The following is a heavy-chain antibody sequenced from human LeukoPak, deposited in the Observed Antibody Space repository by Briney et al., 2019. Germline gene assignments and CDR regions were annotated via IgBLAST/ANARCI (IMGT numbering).Heavy chain of an antibody. Sequence: GESLKISCKGSGYSFTSYWIGWVRQMPGKGLEWMGIIYPGDSDTRYSPSFQGQVTISADKSISTAYLQWSSLKASDTAMYYCARLGGSYSLGNWFDPWGQGTLVTVSS. V-gene: IGHV5-51*01. CDR1: GYSFTSYW. D-gene: IGHD1-26*01. CDR2: IYPGDSDT. J-gene: IGHJ5*02. CDR3: ARLGGSYSLGNWFDP.